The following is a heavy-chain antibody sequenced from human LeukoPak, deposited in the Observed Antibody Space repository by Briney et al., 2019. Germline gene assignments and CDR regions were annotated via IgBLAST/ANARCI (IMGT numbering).Heavy chain of an antibody. V-gene: IGHV1-18*01. Sequence: ASVKVSCKASGYTFTGYGLSWVRHAPGQGLEWMGWISAYTGDTNYARKVQGRVTLTTDTSTSTAYMELRSLTSDDTAIYYCARAYPQGDGVVPPAVGRGFHIWGQGTMVIVSS. CDR2: ISAYTGDT. D-gene: IGHD2-2*01. J-gene: IGHJ3*02. CDR1: GYTFTGYG. CDR3: ARAYPQGDGVVPPAVGRGFHI.